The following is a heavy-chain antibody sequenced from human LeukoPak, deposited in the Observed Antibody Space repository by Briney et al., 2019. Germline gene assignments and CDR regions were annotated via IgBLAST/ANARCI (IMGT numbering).Heavy chain of an antibody. D-gene: IGHD3-22*01. V-gene: IGHV5-51*01. CDR3: ARSYDSRGYEPAGAFDI. J-gene: IGHJ3*02. Sequence: GESLKISCKGSGYSFPSYWINWVRQMPGKGLEWMGIIYPGDSDTIYSPSFQGQVIISADKSISTAYLQWSSLKASDTAMYYCARSYDSRGYEPAGAFDIWGQGTMVTVSS. CDR1: GYSFPSYW. CDR2: IYPGDSDT.